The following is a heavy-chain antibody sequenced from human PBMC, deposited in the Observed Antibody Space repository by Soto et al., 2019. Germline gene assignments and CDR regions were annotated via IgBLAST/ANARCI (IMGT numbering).Heavy chain of an antibody. CDR2: INPNSGGT. J-gene: IGHJ6*02. D-gene: IGHD3-3*01. Sequence: ASVKVSCKASGYTFTGYYMHWVRQAPGQGLEWMGWINPNSGGTNYAQKFQGRVTMTRDTSITTAYMELSRLRSDDTAVYYCARPNETGITIFGVVIPYGMDVWGPGTTVTVSS. CDR3: ARPNETGITIFGVVIPYGMDV. V-gene: IGHV1-2*02. CDR1: GYTFTGYY.